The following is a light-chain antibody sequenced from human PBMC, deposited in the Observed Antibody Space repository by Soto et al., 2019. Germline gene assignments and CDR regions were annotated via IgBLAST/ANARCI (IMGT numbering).Light chain of an antibody. CDR3: SAFAGGGNPVL. CDR1: SSDVGGYNY. Sequence: QSVLTQPPSASGSLGQSVTISCTGTSSDVGGYNYVSWHQQHPGKAPKVMIYEVTKRPPGVPDRFAGSKSGNTASLTVSGLQAEDDADYYCSAFAGGGNPVLLGGGTKLTVL. J-gene: IGLJ2*01. CDR2: EVT. V-gene: IGLV2-8*01.